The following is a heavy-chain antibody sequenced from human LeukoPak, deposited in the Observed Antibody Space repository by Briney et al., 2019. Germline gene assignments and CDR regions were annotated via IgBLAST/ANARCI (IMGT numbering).Heavy chain of an antibody. CDR2: INTNTGNP. CDR3: ARDDPLDKISSGWGP. J-gene: IGHJ5*02. V-gene: IGHV7-4-1*02. Sequence: ASVNVSCKASGYTFTSYAMNGGRQAPGQGLEWMGWINTNTGNPTYAQGFTVRFVFSLDTSVNTANLQISSLKTEDTAVYHCARDDPLDKISSGWGPWGQGTQVTVSS. D-gene: IGHD6-19*01. CDR1: GYTFTSYA.